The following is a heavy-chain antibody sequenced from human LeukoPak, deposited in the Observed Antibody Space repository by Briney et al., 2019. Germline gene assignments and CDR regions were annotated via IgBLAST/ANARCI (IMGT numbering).Heavy chain of an antibody. CDR1: GFTFSSYN. D-gene: IGHD6-19*01. Sequence: GSLRLSCAASGFTFSSYNMNWIRQPPGKGLEWIGEINHSGSTNYNPSLKSRVAISVDTSKNQFSLKLSSVTAADTAVYYCARPRGWYKSFDYWGQGTLVTVSS. V-gene: IGHV4-34*01. J-gene: IGHJ4*02. CDR2: INHSGST. CDR3: ARPRGWYKSFDY.